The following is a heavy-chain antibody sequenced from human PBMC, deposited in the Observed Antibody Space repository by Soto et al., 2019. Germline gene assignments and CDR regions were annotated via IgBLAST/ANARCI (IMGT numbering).Heavy chain of an antibody. CDR1: GGTFSSYA. V-gene: IGHV1-69*13. CDR3: ARCGIDTALAESTVY. J-gene: IGHJ4*02. D-gene: IGHD5-18*01. Sequence: SVKVSCKASGGTFSSYAISWVRQSPGQGLEWMGGIIPIFGTANYAQKFQGRVTITADESTSTAYMELSSLRSEDTAVYYCARCGIDTALAESTVYWGQGTLVSGFS. CDR2: IIPIFGTA.